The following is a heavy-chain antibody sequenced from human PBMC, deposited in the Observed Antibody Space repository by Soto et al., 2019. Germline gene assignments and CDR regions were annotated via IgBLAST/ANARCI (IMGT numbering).Heavy chain of an antibody. CDR2: IYYSWST. V-gene: IGHV4-39*01. D-gene: IGHD2-2*01. J-gene: IGHJ6*02. CDR1: GGSISSSSYY. CDR3: AVTRAVPAARGDYYYYYGMDV. Sequence: SETLSLTCTVSGGSISSSSYYWGWIRQPPGKGLEWIGSIYYSWSTYYNPSLKSRVTISVDTSKNQFSLKLSSVTAADTAVYYCAVTRAVPAARGDYYYYYGMDVWGQGTTVTVSS.